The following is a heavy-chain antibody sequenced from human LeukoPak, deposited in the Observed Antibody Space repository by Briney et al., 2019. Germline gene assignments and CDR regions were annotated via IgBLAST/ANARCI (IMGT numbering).Heavy chain of an antibody. D-gene: IGHD3-10*01. Sequence: GESLKISCKGSGYSFTSYWIGWVRQMPGKGLEWMGIIYPGDSDTRYSPSFQGQVTISVDKSISTAYLQWSSLKASDTAMYYCARLVKRFGESRYYFDYWGQGTLVTVSS. J-gene: IGHJ4*02. CDR2: IYPGDSDT. CDR3: ARLVKRFGESRYYFDY. V-gene: IGHV5-51*01. CDR1: GYSFTSYW.